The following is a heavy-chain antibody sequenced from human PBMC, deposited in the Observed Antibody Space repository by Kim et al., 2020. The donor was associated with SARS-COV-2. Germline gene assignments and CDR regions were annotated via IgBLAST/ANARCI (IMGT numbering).Heavy chain of an antibody. CDR3: ARVGELAPSDGSGSYQNLKFDY. CDR1: GFTFSSYS. V-gene: IGHV3-21*01. Sequence: GGSLRLSCAASGFTFSSYSMNWVRQAPGKGLEWVSSISSSSSYIYYADSVKGRFTISRDNAKNSLYLQMNSLRAEDTAVYYCARVGELAPSDGSGSYQNLKFDYWGQGTLVTVSS. CDR2: ISSSSSYI. D-gene: IGHD3-10*01. J-gene: IGHJ4*02.